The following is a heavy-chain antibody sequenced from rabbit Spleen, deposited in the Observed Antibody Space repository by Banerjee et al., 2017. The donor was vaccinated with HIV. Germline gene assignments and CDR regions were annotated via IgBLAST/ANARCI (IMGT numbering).Heavy chain of an antibody. D-gene: IGHD8-1*01. CDR1: GFSFSSSYW. CDR2: IRTGGSGNT. V-gene: IGHV1S45*01. CDR3: ARDSGSSFSSYGMDL. J-gene: IGHJ6*01. Sequence: QEQLVESGGGLVKPEGSLTLTCTASGFSFSSSYWICWVRQAPGKGLEWIGCIRTGGSGNTYYASWAKGRFTVSKTSSTSVTLQMTTLTAADTATYFCARDSGSSFSSYGMDLWGQGTLVTVS.